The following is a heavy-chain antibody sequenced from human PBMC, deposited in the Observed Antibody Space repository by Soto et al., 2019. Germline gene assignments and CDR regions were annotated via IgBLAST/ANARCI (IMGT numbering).Heavy chain of an antibody. V-gene: IGHV3-30*18. J-gene: IGHJ4*02. CDR3: AKDYPRELRRGAYYFDY. CDR2: ISYDGSNK. D-gene: IGHD1-26*01. Sequence: QVQLVESGGGVVQPGRSLRLSCAASGFTFSSYGMHWVRQAPGKGLEWVAVISYDGSNKYYADSVKGRFTISRDNSKNTLYLQMNSLRAEDTAVSYCAKDYPRELRRGAYYFDYWGQGTLVTVSS. CDR1: GFTFSSYG.